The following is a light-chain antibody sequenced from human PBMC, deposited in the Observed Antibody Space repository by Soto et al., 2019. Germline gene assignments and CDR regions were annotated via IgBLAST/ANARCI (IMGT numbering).Light chain of an antibody. V-gene: IGKV1-9*01. CDR1: QGISSY. J-gene: IGKJ4*01. Sequence: DIQLTQSPSFLSASVGDRVTITCRASQGISSYLAWYQQKPGKAPKLLISAAYALESGVPSRFSGSGSGTEFTLIISTLQPEDFATYYCQQLSTYPLTFGGGTKVEI. CDR2: AAY. CDR3: QQLSTYPLT.